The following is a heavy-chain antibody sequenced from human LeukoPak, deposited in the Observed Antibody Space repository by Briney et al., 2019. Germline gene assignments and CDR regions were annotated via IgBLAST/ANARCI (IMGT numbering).Heavy chain of an antibody. D-gene: IGHD2-2*01. V-gene: IGHV1-18*01. Sequence: EASVKVSCKASGYTFTSYGISWVRQAPGQGLEWMGWISAYNGNTNYAQKLQGRVTMTTDTSTSTAYMELRSLRSDDTAVYYCARDIVVVPAAIGNWSDPWGQGTLVTVSS. CDR3: ARDIVVVPAAIGNWSDP. CDR1: GYTFTSYG. J-gene: IGHJ5*02. CDR2: ISAYNGNT.